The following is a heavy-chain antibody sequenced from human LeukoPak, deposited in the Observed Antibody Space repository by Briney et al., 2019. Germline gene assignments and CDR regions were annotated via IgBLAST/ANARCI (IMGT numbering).Heavy chain of an antibody. J-gene: IGHJ4*02. Sequence: GGSLRLSCAASGFTFSSYALSWVRQAPGKGLEWVSTISGSGGAAYYADSVKGRFTLSRGNPTNTLYLQMNSLRAEDTAVYFCAKTGTVGGYGIHFDHWGQGTLVTVSS. CDR2: ISGSGGAA. V-gene: IGHV3-23*01. CDR3: AKTGTVGGYGIHFDH. D-gene: IGHD5-12*01. CDR1: GFTFSSYA.